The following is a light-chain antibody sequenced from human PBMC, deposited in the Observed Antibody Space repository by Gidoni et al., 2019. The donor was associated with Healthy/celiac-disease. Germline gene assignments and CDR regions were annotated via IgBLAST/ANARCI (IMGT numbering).Light chain of an antibody. Sequence: IVMTPSPATLAVSPGERATLSCRASQSVSSTFAWYQQKPGQAPRLLIYGASPRATGIPARFSGSGSGTEFTLTISSLQSEDFAIYYCQQYNNWPPWTFXXXTKVEIK. J-gene: IGKJ1*01. CDR3: QQYNNWPPWT. V-gene: IGKV3-15*01. CDR1: QSVSST. CDR2: GAS.